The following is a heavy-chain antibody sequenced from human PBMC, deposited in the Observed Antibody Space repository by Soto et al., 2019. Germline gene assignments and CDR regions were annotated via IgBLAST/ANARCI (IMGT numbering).Heavy chain of an antibody. Sequence: SETLSLTCTVSGGSISSGGYYWSWIRQHPGKGLEWIGYIYYSGSTYYNPSLKSRVTISVDTSKNQFSLKLSSVTAADTAVYYCARDRGSGSYYPFDFDYWGQGTLVTVSS. CDR2: IYYSGST. CDR3: ARDRGSGSYYPFDFDY. D-gene: IGHD3-10*01. V-gene: IGHV4-31*03. J-gene: IGHJ4*02. CDR1: GGSISSGGYY.